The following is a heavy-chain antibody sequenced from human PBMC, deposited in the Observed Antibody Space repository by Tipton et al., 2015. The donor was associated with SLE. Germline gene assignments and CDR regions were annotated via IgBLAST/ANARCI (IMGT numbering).Heavy chain of an antibody. V-gene: IGHV4-4*07. CDR3: AGGGGATMGGYAFEI. J-gene: IGHJ3*02. CDR1: GDSINSHY. CDR2: IYPSGSI. Sequence: LRLSCTVSGDSINSHYWSWIRQPAGKGLQWIGRIYPSGSINYNPSLKSRVTMSVDTSKNQFSLRLNSVTAADTALYYCAGGGGATMGGYAFEIWGQGTMVTVSS. D-gene: IGHD1-26*01.